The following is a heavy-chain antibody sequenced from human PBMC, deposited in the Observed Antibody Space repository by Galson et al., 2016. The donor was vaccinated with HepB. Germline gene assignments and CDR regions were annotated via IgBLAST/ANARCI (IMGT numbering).Heavy chain of an antibody. D-gene: IGHD1/OR15-1a*01. CDR3: ATHPEHPHGSS. J-gene: IGHJ4*02. CDR2: MYSGGVT. V-gene: IGHV3-66*01. Sequence: SLRLSCAVSGFTVNNNYMSWVRQAPGKGLEGVSVMYSGGVTNYGDSVKGRATISRDNSKNILYLQLNSLRVEDTGVYYCATHPEHPHGSSGGQGTLVIVSS. CDR1: GFTVNNNY.